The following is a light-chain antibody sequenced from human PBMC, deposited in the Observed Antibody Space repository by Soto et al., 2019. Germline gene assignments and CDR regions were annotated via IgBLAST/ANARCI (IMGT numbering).Light chain of an antibody. CDR3: QQRSNWPPIT. Sequence: EIVLTQSPATLSLSPGERATLSCRASQSVSSYLAWHQQKPGQAPRLLIYDASNRATGIPARFSGRGSGPDFTLTISSLEPEDFAVYYCQQRSNWPPITFGQGTRLEIK. CDR1: QSVSSY. V-gene: IGKV3-11*01. J-gene: IGKJ5*01. CDR2: DAS.